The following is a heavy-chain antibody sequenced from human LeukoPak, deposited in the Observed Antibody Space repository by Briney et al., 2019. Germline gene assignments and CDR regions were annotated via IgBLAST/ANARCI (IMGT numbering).Heavy chain of an antibody. CDR3: ARGLYGSGSYYPFDL. CDR1: GYTFTGYY. V-gene: IGHV1-2*04. Sequence: ASVKVSCKASGYTFTGYYMHWVRQAPGQGLEWMGWINPNSGGTNYVQKFQGWVTMTRDTSISTAYMELSRLRSDDTAVYYCARGLYGSGSYYPFDLWGRGTLVTVSS. J-gene: IGHJ2*01. D-gene: IGHD3-10*01. CDR2: INPNSGGT.